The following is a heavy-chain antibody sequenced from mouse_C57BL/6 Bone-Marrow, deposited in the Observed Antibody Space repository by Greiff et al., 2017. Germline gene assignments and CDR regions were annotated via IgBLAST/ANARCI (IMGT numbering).Heavy chain of an antibody. Sequence: VQLLQSGAELVKPGASVKISCKASGYAFSSYWMNWVTQRPGKGLEWLGPIYPGDGDTNYNGKFKGKATLSADKSTRSAYMQLTSLNSEDSAVYFCARGAYWGQGTLVTVSA. CDR3: ARGAY. CDR1: GYAFSSYW. V-gene: IGHV1-80*01. CDR2: IYPGDGDT. J-gene: IGHJ3*01.